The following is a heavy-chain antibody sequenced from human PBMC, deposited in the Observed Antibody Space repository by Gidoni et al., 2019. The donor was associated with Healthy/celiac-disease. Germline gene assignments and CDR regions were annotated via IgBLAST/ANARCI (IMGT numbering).Heavy chain of an antibody. J-gene: IGHJ5*02. D-gene: IGHD6-6*01. CDR3: AREGVAAPAGGWFDP. CDR2: IYYSGST. CDR1: GGSFSSGGYY. V-gene: IGHV4-31*03. Sequence: QVQLQESGPGLVKPSQTLSLTCTVPGGSFSSGGYYWSWIRQHPGKGLEWIGYIYYSGSTYYNPSLKSRVTISVDTSKNQFSLKLSSVTAADTAVYYCAREGVAAPAGGWFDPWGQGTLVTVSS.